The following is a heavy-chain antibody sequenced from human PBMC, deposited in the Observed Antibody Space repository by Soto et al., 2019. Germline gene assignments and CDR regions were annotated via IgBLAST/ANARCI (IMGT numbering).Heavy chain of an antibody. D-gene: IGHD2-15*01. Sequence: ASVKVSCKASGYTFTSYAMHWVRQAPGQRLEWMGWINAGNGNTKYSQKFQGRVTITRDTSASTAYMELSSLRSEDTAVYYCARDTRPYCSGGSCKGYFDYWGQGTLVTVSS. CDR3: ARDTRPYCSGGSCKGYFDY. CDR1: GYTFTSYA. J-gene: IGHJ4*02. CDR2: INAGNGNT. V-gene: IGHV1-3*01.